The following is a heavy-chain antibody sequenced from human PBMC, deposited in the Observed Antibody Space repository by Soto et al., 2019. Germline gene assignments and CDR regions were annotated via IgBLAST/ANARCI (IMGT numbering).Heavy chain of an antibody. CDR2: ISGSGGRT. CDR3: AKQGDSSGYYPSEEGY. Sequence: EVQLLESGGGLVQPGGSLRLSCAASGFTFSSYAMSWVRQAPGKGLEWVSAISGSGGRTYYADSVKGRFTISRDNSKNTLYLQMNSLRAEDTAVYYCAKQGDSSGYYPSEEGYWGQGTLVTVSS. J-gene: IGHJ4*02. V-gene: IGHV3-23*01. D-gene: IGHD3-22*01. CDR1: GFTFSSYA.